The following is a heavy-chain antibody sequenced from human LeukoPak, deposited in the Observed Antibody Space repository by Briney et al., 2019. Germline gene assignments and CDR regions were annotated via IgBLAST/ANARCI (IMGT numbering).Heavy chain of an antibody. CDR1: GFTFSSYG. J-gene: IGHJ4*02. V-gene: IGHV3-30*18. D-gene: IGHD1-26*01. CDR3: AKRLGSGSYTAIDF. CDR2: ISFDESNQ. Sequence: GGSLRLSCAASGFTFSSYGMHWVRQAPGKGPEWVSIISFDESNQYYADSVKGRFTISRDNSKNTLNLQMNSLRDEDTAVYYCAKRLGSGSYTAIDFWGRGTLVTVSS.